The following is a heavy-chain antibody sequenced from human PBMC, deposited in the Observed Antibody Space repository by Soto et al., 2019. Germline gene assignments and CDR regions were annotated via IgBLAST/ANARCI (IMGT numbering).Heavy chain of an antibody. CDR2: ISGSGGST. Sequence: GGSLRLSCAASGFTFSSYAMSWVRQAPGKGLEWVSAISGSGGSTYYAGSVKGRFTISRDNSKNTLYLHMNSLRAEDTAVYYCAKSRGARTGAFDIWGQGTMVTVSS. V-gene: IGHV3-23*01. J-gene: IGHJ3*02. CDR3: AKSRGARTGAFDI. CDR1: GFTFSSYA. D-gene: IGHD3-10*01.